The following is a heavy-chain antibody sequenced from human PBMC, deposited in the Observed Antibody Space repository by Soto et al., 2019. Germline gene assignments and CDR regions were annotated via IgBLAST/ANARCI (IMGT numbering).Heavy chain of an antibody. V-gene: IGHV2-5*02. Sequence: QITLKESGPTLVKPTQTLTLTCIFSGFSLSTREVGVGWIRQPPGKALEWLALIYWDGDKRYRPSLKSRLTIVKDTSKNLVILIMPNMDPEDTATYYCAHRAYYYGSGSYYTHRGQGILVTVSS. CDR1: GFSLSTREVG. CDR2: IYWDGDK. D-gene: IGHD3-10*01. J-gene: IGHJ4*02. CDR3: AHRAYYYGSGSYYTH.